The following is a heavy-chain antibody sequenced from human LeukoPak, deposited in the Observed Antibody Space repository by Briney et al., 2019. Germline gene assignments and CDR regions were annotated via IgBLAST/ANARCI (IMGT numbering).Heavy chain of an antibody. D-gene: IGHD6-13*01. CDR2: INPNNGGT. V-gene: IGHV1-2*02. J-gene: IGHJ4*02. Sequence: ASVKVSCKASGYTFTGYYMHWVRQAPGQGLEWMGWINPNNGGTNFAQKFKGRVTMTRDTSISTACMELSRLRSDDTAVYYCARAVTREGSVSLGYSSSPVGYWGQGTLVTVSS. CDR3: ARAVTREGSVSLGYSSSPVGY. CDR1: GYTFTGYY.